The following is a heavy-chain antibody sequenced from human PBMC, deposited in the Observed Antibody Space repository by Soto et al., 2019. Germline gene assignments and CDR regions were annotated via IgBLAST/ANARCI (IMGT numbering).Heavy chain of an antibody. V-gene: IGHV5-51*01. CDR3: AKTAAGGKNYYGMDV. CDR1: GYSFTSYW. CDR2: IYPGDSDT. Sequence: GESLKISCKSSGYSFTSYWIGWARQMPGKGLEWMGIIYPGDSDTRYSPSFQGQVTISADKSISTAYLQWSSLKASDTAMYYCAKTAAGGKNYYGMDVWGQGTTVTVSS. J-gene: IGHJ6*02. D-gene: IGHD6-13*01.